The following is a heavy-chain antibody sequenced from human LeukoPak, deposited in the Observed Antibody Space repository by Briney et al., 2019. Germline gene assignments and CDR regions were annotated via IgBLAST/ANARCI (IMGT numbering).Heavy chain of an antibody. J-gene: IGHJ6*04. CDR1: GLSFSTGG. Sequence: GGSLRLSCSASGLSFSTGGMHWVRQAPCKGLEWLAFIQYDGTPKYYADSVKGRFTISRDNSKNTLFLQMNTLRVDDTAVCYCAELGITMIGGVWGKGTTVTISS. D-gene: IGHD3-10*02. CDR3: AELGITMIGGV. CDR2: IQYDGTPK. V-gene: IGHV3-30*02.